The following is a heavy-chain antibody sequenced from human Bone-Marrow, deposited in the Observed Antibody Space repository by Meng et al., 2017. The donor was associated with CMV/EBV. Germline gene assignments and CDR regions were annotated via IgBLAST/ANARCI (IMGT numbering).Heavy chain of an antibody. J-gene: IGHJ6*02. CDR2: ISAYNGNT. V-gene: IGHV1-18*01. CDR1: GYTFTSYG. D-gene: IGHD3-3*01. Sequence: ASVKVSCKASGYTFTSYGISWVRQAPGQGLEWMGWISAYNGNTNYAQKLQGRVTMTTDTSTSTAYMELRSLRSDDTAVYYCARDRYYDPSGNYYYYYGMYVWGQGTTVTVPS. CDR3: ARDRYYDPSGNYYYYYGMYV.